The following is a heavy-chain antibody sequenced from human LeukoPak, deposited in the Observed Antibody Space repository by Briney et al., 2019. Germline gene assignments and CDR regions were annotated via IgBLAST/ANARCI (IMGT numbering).Heavy chain of an antibody. V-gene: IGHV3-21*04. D-gene: IGHD4-17*01. CDR3: AKGLGTHGDPDSFDY. CDR2: ISSSSSYI. J-gene: IGHJ4*02. Sequence: GGSLRLSCAASGFTFSSYSMNWVRQAPGKGLEWVSSISSSSSYIYYADSVKGRFTISRDNSKNTLYLQMNSLRAEDTAVYYCAKGLGTHGDPDSFDYWGQGTLVTVSS. CDR1: GFTFSSYS.